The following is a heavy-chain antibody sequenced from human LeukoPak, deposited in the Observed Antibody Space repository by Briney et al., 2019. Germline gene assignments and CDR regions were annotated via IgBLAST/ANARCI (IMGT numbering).Heavy chain of an antibody. CDR2: ISGNGDYT. V-gene: IGHV3-23*01. CDR1: GFTFSNYA. J-gene: IGHJ4*02. CDR3: AKSPVGSTFGQNPYYFFKY. D-gene: IGHD2/OR15-2a*01. Sequence: GGSLRLSCAASGFTFSNYAMSWVRQAPGKGLQWGSTISGNGDYTYYADSVEGRFTISRDTSKNTLHLQMSSLGAEDTAVYYCAKSPVGSTFGQNPYYFFKYWGQGTLVTVSS.